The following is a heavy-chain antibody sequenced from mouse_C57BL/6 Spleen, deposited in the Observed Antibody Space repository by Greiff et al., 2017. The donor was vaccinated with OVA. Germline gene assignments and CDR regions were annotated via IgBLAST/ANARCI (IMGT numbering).Heavy chain of an antibody. CDR3: AEVYGSSFMDY. J-gene: IGHJ4*01. D-gene: IGHD1-1*01. V-gene: IGHV1-82*01. CDR2: IYPGDGDT. CDR1: GYAFSSSW. Sequence: QVQLQQSGPELVKPGASVKISCKASGYAFSSSWMNWVKQRPGKGLEWIGRIYPGDGDTNYNGKFKGKATLTADKSSSTAYMQLSSLTSEDSAVYFCAEVYGSSFMDYWGQGTSVTVSS.